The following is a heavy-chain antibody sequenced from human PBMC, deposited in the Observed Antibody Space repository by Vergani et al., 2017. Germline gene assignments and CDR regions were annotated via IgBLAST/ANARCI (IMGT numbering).Heavy chain of an antibody. Sequence: QVQLQESGPGLVKPSETLSLTCTVSGGSISSYYWSWIRQPPGKGLEWIGYIYYSGSTYYNPSLKSRVTISVDTSKNQFSLKLSSVTAADTAVYYCAGTLVGATSWFDPWGQGTLVTVSS. D-gene: IGHD1-26*01. CDR3: AGTLVGATSWFDP. V-gene: IGHV4-59*04. CDR2: IYYSGST. CDR1: GGSISSYY. J-gene: IGHJ5*02.